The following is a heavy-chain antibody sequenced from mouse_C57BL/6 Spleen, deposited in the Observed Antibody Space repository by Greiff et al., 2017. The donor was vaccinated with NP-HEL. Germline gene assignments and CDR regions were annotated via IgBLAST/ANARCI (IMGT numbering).Heavy chain of an antibody. CDR2: IRSKSNNYAT. V-gene: IGHV10-1*01. J-gene: IGHJ4*01. Sequence: EVQRVESGGGLVQPKGSLKLSCAASGFSFNTYAMNWVRQAPGKGLEWVARIRSKSNNYATYYADSVKDRFTISRDDSESMLYLQMNNLKTEDTAMYYCVRHGYYYAMDYWGQGTSVTVSS. CDR3: VRHGYYYAMDY. CDR1: GFSFNTYA.